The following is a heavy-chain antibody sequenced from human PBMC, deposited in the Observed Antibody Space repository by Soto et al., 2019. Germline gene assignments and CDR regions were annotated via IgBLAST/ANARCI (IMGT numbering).Heavy chain of an antibody. Sequence: QVQLVESGGDVVQPGRALRLSCEDSGFTFTSYAMHWVRQAPGKGLEWVAVISDDGRNYYYADSVKGRFTISRDNSKNTLFLQMNSLRAEDTAVYYCAKVHWNFLVYYFDYWGQGTLVTVSS. CDR3: AKVHWNFLVYYFDY. V-gene: IGHV3-30*18. CDR1: GFTFTSYA. D-gene: IGHD1-7*01. CDR2: ISDDGRNY. J-gene: IGHJ4*02.